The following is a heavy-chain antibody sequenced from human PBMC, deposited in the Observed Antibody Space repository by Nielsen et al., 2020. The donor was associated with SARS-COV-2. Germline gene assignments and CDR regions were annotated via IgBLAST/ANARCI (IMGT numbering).Heavy chain of an antibody. V-gene: IGHV3-11*05. CDR2: ISSSSSYT. CDR3: AREIDDSSWSDY. Sequence: GESLKISCAASGFTFSSYWMSWVRQAPGKGLEWVSYISSSSSYTNYADSVKGRFTISRDNAKNSLYLQMNSLRAEDTAVYYCAREIDDSSWSDYWGQGTLVTVSS. J-gene: IGHJ4*02. D-gene: IGHD6-13*01. CDR1: GFTFSSYW.